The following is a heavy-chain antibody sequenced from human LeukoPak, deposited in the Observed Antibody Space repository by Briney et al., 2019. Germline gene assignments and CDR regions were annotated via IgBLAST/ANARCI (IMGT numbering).Heavy chain of an antibody. CDR3: ARETDSTLFDY. J-gene: IGHJ4*02. V-gene: IGHV4-34*01. Sequence: SETLSLTCAVYGGSFSGYYWSWIRQPPGKGLEWIGEINHSGSTNYNPSLKSRVTISVDTSKSQFSLKLSSVTAADTAVYYCARETDSTLFDYWGQGTLVTVSS. CDR1: GGSFSGYY. D-gene: IGHD2-2*01. CDR2: INHSGST.